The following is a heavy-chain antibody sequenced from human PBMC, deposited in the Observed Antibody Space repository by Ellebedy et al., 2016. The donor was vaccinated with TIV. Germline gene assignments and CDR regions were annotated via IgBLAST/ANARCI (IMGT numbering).Heavy chain of an antibody. CDR3: ASGKQWLEL. Sequence: SETLSLXXAISGDSVSSNSAAWNWIRQSPSRGLEWLGRTYYRSKWYNEYAVSVKSRISINPNTSKNQFSLQLNSLTPEDTAVYYCASGKQWLELWGRGTLVTVSS. CDR2: TYYRSKWYN. J-gene: IGHJ2*01. D-gene: IGHD6-19*01. CDR1: GDSVSSNSAA. V-gene: IGHV6-1*01.